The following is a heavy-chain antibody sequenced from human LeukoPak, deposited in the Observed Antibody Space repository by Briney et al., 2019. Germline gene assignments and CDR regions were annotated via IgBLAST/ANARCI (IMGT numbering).Heavy chain of an antibody. CDR1: GGSISSSSYY. D-gene: IGHD3-10*01. V-gene: IGHV4-39*07. Sequence: SETLSLTCTVSGGSISSSSYYWGWIRQPPGKGLEWIGSIYYSGSTYYNPSLKSRVTISVDTSKNQFSLKLSSVTAADTAVYFCAREFGSGSYYTRQPPNWFDPWGQGTLVTVSS. CDR3: AREFGSGSYYTRQPPNWFDP. CDR2: IYYSGST. J-gene: IGHJ5*02.